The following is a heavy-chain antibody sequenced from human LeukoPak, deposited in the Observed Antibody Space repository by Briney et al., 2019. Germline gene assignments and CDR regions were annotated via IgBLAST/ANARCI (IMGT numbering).Heavy chain of an antibody. Sequence: ASVKVSCKVSGYTLTELSMLWVRQAPGKGLEWMGGFDPEDGETIYAQKFQGRVTMTEDTSTDTAYMELRSLRSDDTAVYYCARAGYSSGWLDYWGQGTLVTVSS. CDR2: FDPEDGET. J-gene: IGHJ4*02. CDR1: GYTLTELS. D-gene: IGHD6-19*01. V-gene: IGHV1-24*01. CDR3: ARAGYSSGWLDY.